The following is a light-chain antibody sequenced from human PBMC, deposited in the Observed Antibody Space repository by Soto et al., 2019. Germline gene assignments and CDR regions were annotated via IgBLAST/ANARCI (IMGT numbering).Light chain of an antibody. CDR2: VGTGGIVG. CDR3: GADHGSGSNFVVV. Sequence: QSVLTQPPSASASLGASVTLTCTLSSGYSNYKVDWYQQRPGKGPRFVMRVGTGGIVGSKGDGIPDRFSVLGSGLNRYLTIKNIQVEDESDYHCGADHGSGSNFVVVFGGGTKVTVL. J-gene: IGLJ2*01. CDR1: SGYSNYK. V-gene: IGLV9-49*01.